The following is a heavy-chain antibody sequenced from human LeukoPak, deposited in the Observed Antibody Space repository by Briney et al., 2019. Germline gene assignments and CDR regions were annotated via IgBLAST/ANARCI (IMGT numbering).Heavy chain of an antibody. CDR2: ISYDGSNK. J-gene: IGHJ6*04. V-gene: IGHV3-30-3*01. CDR1: GFTFSSYA. Sequence: GRSLRLSCAASGFTFSSYAMHWVRRAPGKGLEWVAVISYDGSNKYYADSVKGRFTISRDNSKNTLYLQMNSLRAEDTAVYYCAKEGGDYYGSGSYYGYYYCGMDVWGKGTTVTVSS. CDR3: AKEGGDYYGSGSYYGYYYCGMDV. D-gene: IGHD3-10*01.